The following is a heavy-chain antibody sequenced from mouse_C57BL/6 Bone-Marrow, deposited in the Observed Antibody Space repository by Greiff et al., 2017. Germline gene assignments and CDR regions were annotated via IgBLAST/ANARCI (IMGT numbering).Heavy chain of an antibody. CDR3: ARPLYYSNLYWYFDV. D-gene: IGHD2-5*01. V-gene: IGHV5-2*01. J-gene: IGHJ1*03. CDR1: EYEFPSHD. Sequence: EVQGVESGGGLVQPGESLKLSCESNEYEFPSHDMSWVRKTPEKRLELVAAINSDGGSTYYPDTMERRFIISRDNTKKTLYLQMSSLRSEDTALYYCARPLYYSNLYWYFDVWGTGTTVTVSS. CDR2: INSDGGST.